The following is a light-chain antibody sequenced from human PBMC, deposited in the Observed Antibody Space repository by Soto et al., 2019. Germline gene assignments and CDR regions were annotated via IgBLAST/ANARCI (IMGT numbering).Light chain of an antibody. V-gene: IGKV1-39*01. CDR3: QQRYSTPRT. CDR1: QSISSY. CDR2: AAP. Sequence: DIQMTQSPSSLSASVGDRVTITCRASQSISSYLNWYQQKPGKAPKILIYAAPSLQSGVPSRFSGSGSGTDFTLTISSLQPEDCATYYCQQRYSTPRTFGQGTKVDIK. J-gene: IGKJ1*01.